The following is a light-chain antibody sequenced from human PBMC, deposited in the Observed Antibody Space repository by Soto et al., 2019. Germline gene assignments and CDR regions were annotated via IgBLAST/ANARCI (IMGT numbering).Light chain of an antibody. CDR3: QSYDSSLSGPVV. J-gene: IGLJ3*02. Sequence: QSVLTQPPSVSGAPGQRVTISCTGSSSIIGAGYDVHWYQQLPGTAPKLLISGNNIRPSGVPDRFSGSKSGTSASLAITGLQAEDESDYYCQSYDSSLSGPVVFGGGTKLTVL. CDR2: GNN. V-gene: IGLV1-40*01. CDR1: SSIIGAGYD.